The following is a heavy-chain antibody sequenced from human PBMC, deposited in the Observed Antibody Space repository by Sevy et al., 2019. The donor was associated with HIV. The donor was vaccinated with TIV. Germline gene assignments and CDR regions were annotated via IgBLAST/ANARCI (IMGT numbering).Heavy chain of an antibody. CDR2: ISSSSSTI. D-gene: IGHD3-3*01. CDR3: ARGIEDYDFWSGYYNPLAFDI. Sequence: GGSLRLSCAASGFTFSSYSMNWVRQAPGKGLEWVSYISSSSSTIYYADSVKGRFTISRDNAKNSLYLQMNSLRDEDTAVYYCARGIEDYDFWSGYYNPLAFDIWGQGTMVTVSS. V-gene: IGHV3-48*02. J-gene: IGHJ3*02. CDR1: GFTFSSYS.